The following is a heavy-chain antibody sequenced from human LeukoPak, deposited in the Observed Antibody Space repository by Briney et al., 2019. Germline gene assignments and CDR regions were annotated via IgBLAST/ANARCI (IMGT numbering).Heavy chain of an antibody. V-gene: IGHV3-23*01. CDR1: GFTFSSYA. D-gene: IGHD6-6*01. J-gene: IGHJ6*02. CDR3: AKLPARTYYYYGTDV. Sequence: GGSLRLSCAASGFTFSSYAMSWVRQAPGKGLEWVSAISGSGGSTYYADSVKGRFTISRDNSKNTLYLQMNSLRAEDTAVYYCAKLPARTYYYYGTDVWGQGTTVTVSS. CDR2: ISGSGGST.